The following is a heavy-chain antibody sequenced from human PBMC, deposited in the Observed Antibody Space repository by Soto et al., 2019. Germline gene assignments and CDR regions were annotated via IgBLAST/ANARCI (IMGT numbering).Heavy chain of an antibody. Sequence: SQTLSLTCAISGDSVSSNSAAWNWIRQSPSRGLEWLGRTYYRSKWYNDYAVSVKSRITINPNTSKNQFSLQLNSVTPEDTAVYYCARTRYSSSWDWYYFDYWGQGTLVTVSS. CDR2: TYYRSKWYN. CDR1: GDSVSSNSAA. CDR3: ARTRYSSSWDWYYFDY. D-gene: IGHD6-13*01. V-gene: IGHV6-1*01. J-gene: IGHJ4*02.